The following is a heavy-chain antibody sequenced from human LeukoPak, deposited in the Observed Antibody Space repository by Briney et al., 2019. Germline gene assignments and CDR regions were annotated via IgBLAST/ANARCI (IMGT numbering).Heavy chain of an antibody. V-gene: IGHV4-59*01. Sequence: SETLCLTCTVSGGSISSYYWSWIRQPPGKGLEWIGYIYYSGSTNYNPSLKSRVTISVDTSKNQFSLKLSSVTAADTAVYYCARCVPPNYYGMDVWGQGTTVTVSS. J-gene: IGHJ6*02. CDR2: IYYSGST. D-gene: IGHD2-2*01. CDR1: GGSISSYY. CDR3: ARCVPPNYYGMDV.